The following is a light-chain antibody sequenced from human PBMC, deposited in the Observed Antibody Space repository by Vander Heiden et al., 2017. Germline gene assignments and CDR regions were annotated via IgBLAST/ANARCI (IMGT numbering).Light chain of an antibody. V-gene: IGLV3-10*01. Sequence: SSMLSHTPPRSLSPGQTARITCSGDALPKKYAYWYQQKSGQAPVLVIYEDSKRPSGLPERFSGSSSGTMATLTISGAQVEDEADYYCYSTGTNGYQRVFGGGTKLTVL. J-gene: IGLJ3*02. CDR2: EDS. CDR3: YSTGTNGYQRV. CDR1: ALPKKY.